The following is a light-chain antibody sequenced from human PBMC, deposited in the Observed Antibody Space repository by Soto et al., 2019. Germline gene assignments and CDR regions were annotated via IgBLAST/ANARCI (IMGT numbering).Light chain of an antibody. J-gene: IGLJ2*01. CDR3: AAWDDSLNCVV. V-gene: IGLV1-44*01. CDR2: GNN. CDR1: RSNIGSYT. Sequence: QSVLTQPPSASGTPGQRFTISCSGSRSNIGSYTVNWYQQLPGTAAKLLIYGNNYRPSGVPDRFSGSKSGTSASLSISGLQSEDEADYYCAAWDDSLNCVVFGRGTKLTVL.